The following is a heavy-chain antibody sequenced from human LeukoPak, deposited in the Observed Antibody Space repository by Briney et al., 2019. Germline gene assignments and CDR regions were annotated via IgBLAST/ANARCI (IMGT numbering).Heavy chain of an antibody. CDR1: GFTFNNAW. CDR3: TTGRSSGYVDY. D-gene: IGHD3-22*01. V-gene: IGHV3-15*01. Sequence: GGSLRLSCAASGFTFNNAWMSWVRQAPGKGLEWVGRIKSITDDVTTDYAAPVKGRLNSSRDDSKNTVYLQMNSLKTEDTAVYYCTTGRSSGYVDYWGQGTLVTVSS. CDR2: IKSITDDVTT. J-gene: IGHJ4*02.